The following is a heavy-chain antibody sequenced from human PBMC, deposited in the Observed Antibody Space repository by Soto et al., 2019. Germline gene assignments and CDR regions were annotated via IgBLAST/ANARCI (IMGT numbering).Heavy chain of an antibody. CDR1: GFTFSSYA. D-gene: IGHD2-15*01. V-gene: IGHV3-30-3*01. Sequence: GGSLRLSCAASGFTFSSYAMHWVRQAPGKGLEWVAVISYDGSNKYYADSVKGRFTISRDNSKNTLYLQMNSLRAEDTAVYYCARDPRYIVVVVAATFDYWGQGTLVTVSS. CDR3: ARDPRYIVVVVAATFDY. J-gene: IGHJ4*02. CDR2: ISYDGSNK.